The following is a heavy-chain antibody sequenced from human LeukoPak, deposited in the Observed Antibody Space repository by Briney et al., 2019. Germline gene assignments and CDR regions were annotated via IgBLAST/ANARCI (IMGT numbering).Heavy chain of an antibody. CDR1: GYRFTSHW. CDR3: ATHGNILGNAMDV. Sequence: GESLKISCKGFGYRFTSHWIGWVRQMPGKGLEWMGIIDPGDSDARYSPSFQGQVTISVDKSISTAYLQWSSLKASDTAKYFCATHGNILGNAMDVWGQGTTVTVSS. J-gene: IGHJ6*02. V-gene: IGHV5-51*01. D-gene: IGHD2-8*02. CDR2: IDPGDSDA.